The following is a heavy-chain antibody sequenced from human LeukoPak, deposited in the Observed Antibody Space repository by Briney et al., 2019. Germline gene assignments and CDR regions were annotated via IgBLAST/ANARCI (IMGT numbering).Heavy chain of an antibody. CDR1: GYTFTSYG. Sequence: ASVKVSCKASGYTFTSYGISWVRQAPGQGLEWMGWISAYNGNTNYAQKLQGRVTMTTDTSTSTAYMELRSLRSDDTAVYYCARVKAAAGTRYDAFDIWGQGTMVTVSS. D-gene: IGHD6-13*01. CDR2: ISAYNGNT. V-gene: IGHV1-18*01. J-gene: IGHJ3*02. CDR3: ARVKAAAGTRYDAFDI.